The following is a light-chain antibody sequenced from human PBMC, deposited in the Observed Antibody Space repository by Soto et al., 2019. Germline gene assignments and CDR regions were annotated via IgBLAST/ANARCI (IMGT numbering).Light chain of an antibody. Sequence: DIQMTQSPSTLSASIGDTVTVACRASQGISNWLAWYQQKPGKAPKLLIFHASSLESGVPSRFSGSGSGTEFTPTISSLQPDDFATYYCQQYNSWWTFGQGTKVDIK. V-gene: IGKV1-5*01. CDR3: QQYNSWWT. J-gene: IGKJ1*01. CDR2: HAS. CDR1: QGISNW.